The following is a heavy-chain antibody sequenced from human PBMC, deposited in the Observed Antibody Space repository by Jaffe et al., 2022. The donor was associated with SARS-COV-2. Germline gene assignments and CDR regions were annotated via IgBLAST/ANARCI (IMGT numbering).Heavy chain of an antibody. V-gene: IGHV1-3*01. J-gene: IGHJ4*02. CDR2: INVDNGDT. D-gene: IGHD2-15*01. Sequence: QVQLVQSGAEVTKPGASVKVSCKASAYTFTRYAMHWVRQAPGQRLEWMGWINVDNGDTKYSQKFHGRVTITRDTSASIAYMDLSSLISEDTAVYYCARGGPGQSCDFWGQGTLVTVSS. CDR3: ARGGPGQSCDF. CDR1: AYTFTRYA.